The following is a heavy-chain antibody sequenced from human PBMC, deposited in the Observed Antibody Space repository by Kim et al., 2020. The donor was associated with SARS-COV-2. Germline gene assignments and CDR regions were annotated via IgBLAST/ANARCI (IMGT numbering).Heavy chain of an antibody. CDR3: ARGFLLRDAFDI. Sequence: YYANSVKGKFTISRDTTKNTLYLQMGSLRAEDMAVYYCARGFLLRDAFDIWGQGTMVTVSS. D-gene: IGHD3-22*01. V-gene: IGHV3-64*01. J-gene: IGHJ3*02.